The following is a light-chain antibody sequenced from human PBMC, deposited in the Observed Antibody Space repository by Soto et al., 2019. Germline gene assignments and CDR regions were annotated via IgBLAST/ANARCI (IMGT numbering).Light chain of an antibody. V-gene: IGKV1-9*01. CDR2: AAS. Sequence: IQLTQSPSSLSASVGDRFTMTCRASQGISSYLAWYQQKPGKAPKLLIYAASTLQSGVPSRFSGSGSGTDFTLTISSLQPEDFATYYCQQLNSYPRTFGQGTKVDIK. CDR1: QGISSY. J-gene: IGKJ1*01. CDR3: QQLNSYPRT.